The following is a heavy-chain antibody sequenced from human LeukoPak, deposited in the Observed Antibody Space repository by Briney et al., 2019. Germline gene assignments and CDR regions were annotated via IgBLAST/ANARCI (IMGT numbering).Heavy chain of an antibody. CDR1: GGSISSGGYY. CDR3: ARADVYCGSGSYILPYFDY. V-gene: IGHV4-31*03. Sequence: SQTLSLTCTVSGGSISSGGYYWSWIRQHPGKGLEWIGYIYYSGSTYYNPSLKSRVTISVDTSKNQFSLKLSSVTAADTAVYYCARADVYCGSGSYILPYFDYWGQGTLVTVSS. J-gene: IGHJ4*02. D-gene: IGHD3-10*01. CDR2: IYYSGST.